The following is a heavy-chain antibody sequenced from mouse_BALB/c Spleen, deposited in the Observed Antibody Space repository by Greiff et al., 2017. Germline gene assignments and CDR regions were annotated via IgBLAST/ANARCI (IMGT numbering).Heavy chain of an antibody. D-gene: IGHD2-1*01. Sequence: VNVVESGPGLVAPSQSLSITCTVSGFSLPSYGVHWVRQPPGKGLEWLGVIWAGGSTNYNSALMSRLSISKDNSKSQVFLKMNSLQTDDTAMYYCASYGNYFAYWGQGTLVTVSA. CDR1: GFSLPSYG. CDR3: ASYGNYFAY. V-gene: IGHV2-9*02. J-gene: IGHJ3*01. CDR2: IWAGGST.